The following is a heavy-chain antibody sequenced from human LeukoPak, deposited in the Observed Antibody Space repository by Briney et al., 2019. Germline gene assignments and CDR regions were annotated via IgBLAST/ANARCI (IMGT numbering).Heavy chain of an antibody. CDR3: VRRVAGTFYFDK. CDR1: GESIKSTSNY. V-gene: IGHV4-39*01. J-gene: IGHJ4*02. CDR2: IYYSTNT. Sequence: PPETLSFTCSVSGESIKSTSNYWAWVRQPPGKGLEWIGHIYYSTNTYYNSPLKSRVTISDDTSKNQVSLSLRSVTAADTALYFCVRRVAGTFYFDKWGEGSLVSVSS. D-gene: IGHD6-19*01.